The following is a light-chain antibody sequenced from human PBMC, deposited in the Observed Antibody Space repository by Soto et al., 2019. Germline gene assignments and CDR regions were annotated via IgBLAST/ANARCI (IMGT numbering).Light chain of an antibody. J-gene: IGKJ1*01. V-gene: IGKV3-20*01. CDR2: GAS. CDR3: QQYDSSPRS. CDR1: QSVNINY. Sequence: EIVLTQSPGTLSLSPGERATLSCRASQSVNINYLAWYQQKPGQGPRLLMYGASSRATGIPDRFSGSGSATDFTLTISRLEHEDFAVYYCQQYDSSPRSFGQGSMVEIK.